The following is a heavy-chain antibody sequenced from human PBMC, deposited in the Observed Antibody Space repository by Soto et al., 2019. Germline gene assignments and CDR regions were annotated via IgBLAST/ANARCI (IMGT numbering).Heavy chain of an antibody. CDR1: GGSISSGGTGSY. CDR3: ASGHDAYKVRY. CDR2: IYYTGNT. J-gene: IGHJ4*02. Sequence: QVQLHESGPGLVKPSQTLSLTCTVSGGSISSGGTGSYWTWIRQLPGKGLEWIGYIYYTGNTSYNPSPKSRPTISIDTSENQFSLKLTSVTAADPAVYFCASGHDAYKVRYWGQGTLVTVSS. D-gene: IGHD1-1*01. V-gene: IGHV4-31*03.